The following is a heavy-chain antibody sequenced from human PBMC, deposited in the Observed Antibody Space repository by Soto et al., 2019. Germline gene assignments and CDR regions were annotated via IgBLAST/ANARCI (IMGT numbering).Heavy chain of an antibody. Sequence: AGSLSLSCTASGFTISSYAMTWVRLPPGPGLEWVSAISGSGGSTYYADSVNGRFTITRDNSKTALSLQMNSLRAEDTAVYYCAKVIAVSNREPFGWFDPWGQGTLVTVSS. V-gene: IGHV3-23*01. J-gene: IGHJ5*02. CDR2: ISGSGGST. CDR3: AKVIAVSNREPFGWFDP. D-gene: IGHD6-19*01. CDR1: GFTISSYA.